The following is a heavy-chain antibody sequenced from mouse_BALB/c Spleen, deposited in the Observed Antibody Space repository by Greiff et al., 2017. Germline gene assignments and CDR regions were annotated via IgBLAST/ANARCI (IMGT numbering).Heavy chain of an antibody. Sequence: EVQLVESGAELVKPGASVKLSCTASGFNIKDTYMHWVKQRPEQGLEWIGRIDPANGNTKYDPKFQGKATITADTSSNTAYLQLSSLTSEDTAVYYCAAIYYGSWFAYWGQGTLVTVSA. V-gene: IGHV14-3*02. CDR2: IDPANGNT. CDR1: GFNIKDTY. D-gene: IGHD2-1*01. CDR3: AAIYYGSWFAY. J-gene: IGHJ3*01.